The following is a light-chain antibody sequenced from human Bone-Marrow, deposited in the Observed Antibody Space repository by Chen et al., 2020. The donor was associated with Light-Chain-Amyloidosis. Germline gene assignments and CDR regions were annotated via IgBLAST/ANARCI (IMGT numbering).Light chain of an antibody. Sequence: SYVLTQPSSVSVAPGQTATIACGGNNIVSTSVPWYQQTPGQAPLLVVYDDSDRPSGIPERLSGSNSGNTATLPISRVEAGDEADYYCQVWDRSSDRPVFGGGTKLTVL. J-gene: IGLJ3*02. CDR3: QVWDRSSDRPV. V-gene: IGLV3-21*02. CDR1: NIVSTS. CDR2: DDS.